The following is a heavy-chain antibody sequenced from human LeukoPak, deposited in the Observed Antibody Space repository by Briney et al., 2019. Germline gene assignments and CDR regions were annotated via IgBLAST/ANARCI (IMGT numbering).Heavy chain of an antibody. CDR2: IVPLFETA. J-gene: IGHJ4*02. CDR3: AKGPWLPDYLDS. V-gene: IGHV1-69*06. CDR1: GITFSVYA. D-gene: IGHD5-24*01. Sequence: GASVKVSCKASGITFSVYAITWVRQAPGQGLEWMGGIVPLFETANYAQKFQGRVAITADKSTSTAYMELSSLSSDDTAVYYCAKGPWLPDYLDSWGQGTLVTVSS.